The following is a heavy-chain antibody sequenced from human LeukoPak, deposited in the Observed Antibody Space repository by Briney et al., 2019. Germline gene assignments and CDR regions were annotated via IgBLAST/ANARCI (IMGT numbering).Heavy chain of an antibody. Sequence: ASVKVSCKASGGSFSNFTITWVRQAPGQGLEWMGGTIPLFGTANYAQEFQGRVTTTTDESTNTAYMELSSLRSEDTAVYYCARDLLWFGEPSNWFDPWGQGTLVTVSS. J-gene: IGHJ5*02. D-gene: IGHD3-10*01. V-gene: IGHV1-69*05. CDR1: GGSFSNFT. CDR3: ARDLLWFGEPSNWFDP. CDR2: TIPLFGTA.